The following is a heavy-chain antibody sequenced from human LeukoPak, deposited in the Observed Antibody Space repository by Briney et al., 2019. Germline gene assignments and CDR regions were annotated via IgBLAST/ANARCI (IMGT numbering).Heavy chain of an antibody. Sequence: PSETLSLTCTVSGGSISSSSDNWGWIRQPPGKGLEWIGSIYYTGITYYNPSVMSRVTMSVDTSKNQFSLRLSSVTAADTAMDYCARQGRATVVMYMDDWGKGTTVTVSS. V-gene: IGHV4-39*01. D-gene: IGHD4-23*01. CDR1: GGSISSSSDN. CDR3: ARQGRATVVMYMDD. CDR2: IYYTGIT. J-gene: IGHJ6*03.